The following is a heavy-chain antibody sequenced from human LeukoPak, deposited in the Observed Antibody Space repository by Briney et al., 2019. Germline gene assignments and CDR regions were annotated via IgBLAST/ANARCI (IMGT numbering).Heavy chain of an antibody. CDR2: ISSNGGNT. CDR3: ARDYYDSSGGPFDY. Sequence: PGGSLRLSCAASGFTFSSYAMHWVRQAPGKGLEYVSAISSNGGNTYYANSVKGRFTISRDNSKNTLYLQMNSLRAEDTAVYYCARDYYDSSGGPFDYWGQGTLVTVSS. J-gene: IGHJ4*02. V-gene: IGHV3-64*01. CDR1: GFTFSSYA. D-gene: IGHD3-22*01.